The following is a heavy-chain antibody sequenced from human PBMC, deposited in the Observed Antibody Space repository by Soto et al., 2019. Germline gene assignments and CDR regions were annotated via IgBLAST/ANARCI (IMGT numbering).Heavy chain of an antibody. D-gene: IGHD6-19*01. J-gene: IGHJ4*02. CDR2: ISSSSSYI. Sequence: EVQLVESGGGLVKPGGSLRLSCAASGFTFSSYSMNWVRQAPGKALEWVSSISSSSSYIYYADSVKGRFTISRDNAKNSLYLQMNSLRAEDTAVYYCARDGSSGSDGFDYWGQGTLVTVSS. CDR1: GFTFSSYS. CDR3: ARDGSSGSDGFDY. V-gene: IGHV3-21*01.